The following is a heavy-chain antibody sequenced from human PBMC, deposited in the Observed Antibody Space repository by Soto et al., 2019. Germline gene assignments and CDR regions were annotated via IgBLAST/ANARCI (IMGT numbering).Heavy chain of an antibody. Sequence: QVQLVQSGAEVKKPGSSVKVSCRASGGPFSSNSISWVRQAPGQGLEWMGRIIPILGIPNYAQKFQGRVTITADKSTSTAFMELSSLRSDDTAAYYCASQYYYGSGTYSSWFDPWGQGTLVTVSS. V-gene: IGHV1-69*02. CDR1: GGPFSSNS. CDR3: ASQYYYGSGTYSSWFDP. CDR2: IIPILGIP. J-gene: IGHJ5*02. D-gene: IGHD3-10*01.